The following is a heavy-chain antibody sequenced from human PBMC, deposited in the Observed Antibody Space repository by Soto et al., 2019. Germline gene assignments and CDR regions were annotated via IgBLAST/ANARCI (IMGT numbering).Heavy chain of an antibody. CDR2: INVYNGNT. D-gene: IGHD4-17*01. V-gene: IGHV1-18*01. Sequence: QVQLVQSGAEVKKSGAPVKVSCKSSGYTFTSYGISWVRQAPGQGLEWMGWINVYNGNTKYAQKLLGRVTMTTDTSTSTDYMELRSLRSDDTAVYYCARNYGCKNARDDAFDIWGQGTMVTVSS. CDR3: ARNYGCKNARDDAFDI. CDR1: GYTFTSYG. J-gene: IGHJ3*02.